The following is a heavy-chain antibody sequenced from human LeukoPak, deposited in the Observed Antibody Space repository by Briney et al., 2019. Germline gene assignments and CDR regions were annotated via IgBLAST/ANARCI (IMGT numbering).Heavy chain of an antibody. J-gene: IGHJ3*02. D-gene: IGHD4-23*01. CDR1: GFSVSSKY. CDR2: IYS. Sequence: PGGSLRLSCAASGFSVSSKYMTWVRQAPGKGLEWVSLIYSYADSVKGRVTISRDNSKNTLDLQMSSLRAEDTAVYYCASEGYGGNSDAFDIWGQGTMVTVS. V-gene: IGHV3-66*01. CDR3: ASEGYGGNSDAFDI.